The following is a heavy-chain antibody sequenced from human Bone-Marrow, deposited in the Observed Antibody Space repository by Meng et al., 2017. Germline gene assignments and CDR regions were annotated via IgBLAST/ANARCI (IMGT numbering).Heavy chain of an antibody. V-gene: IGHV1-69*13. J-gene: IGHJ4*02. D-gene: IGHD3-22*01. CDR1: GGTLSSYS. CDR3: ARGDSSGYYYG. CDR2: IIPILGTA. Sequence: SVKVSCKASGGTLSSYSISWVRQAPGQGLEWMGGIIPILGTANYAQKFQGRVTITADESTRTAYMELSSQRSEDTAVYYCARGDSSGYYYGWGQGTLVTVSS.